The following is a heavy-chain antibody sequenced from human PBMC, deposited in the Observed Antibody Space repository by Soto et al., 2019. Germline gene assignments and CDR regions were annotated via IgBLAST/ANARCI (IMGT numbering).Heavy chain of an antibody. CDR3: VRRPGYSSGWFAD. J-gene: IGHJ4*02. CDR2: IKQDGSEK. Sequence: EVQLVESGGGLVQPGGSLRLSCAASGFTFSTYWMSWVRQAPGKGLEWLANIKQDGSEKYYVDSVKGRFTVSRDNAKNSLYLQMNSLRAEDTAVYYCVRRPGYSSGWFADWGQGTLVTVS. CDR1: GFTFSTYW. D-gene: IGHD6-19*01. V-gene: IGHV3-7*01.